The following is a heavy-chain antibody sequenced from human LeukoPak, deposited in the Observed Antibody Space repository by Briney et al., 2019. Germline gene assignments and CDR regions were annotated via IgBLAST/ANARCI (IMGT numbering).Heavy chain of an antibody. CDR1: GYTLTELS. CDR3: ASAYYYYYMDV. CDR2: FDPEDGET. J-gene: IGHJ6*03. Sequence: ASVKVSCKVSGYTLTELSMHWVRQAPGKGLEWMGGFDPEDGETIYAQKFQGRVTMTRDTSISTAYMELSRLRSDDTAVYYCASAYYYYYMDVWGKGTTVTVSS. D-gene: IGHD3-3*01. V-gene: IGHV1-24*01.